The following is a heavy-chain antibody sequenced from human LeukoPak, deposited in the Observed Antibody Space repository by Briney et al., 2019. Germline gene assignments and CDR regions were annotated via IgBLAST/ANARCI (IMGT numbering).Heavy chain of an antibody. J-gene: IGHJ4*02. D-gene: IGHD1/OR15-1a*01. CDR3: ARHLGGRTFDY. Sequence: GGSLGLSCAASGFTFSTYWMSWVRQAPGRGLEWVANIKQDGSAKYYVDSVKGRFTISRDNAKNSLYLQMDSLRAEDTAVYYCARHLGGRTFDYWGQGTLVTVSS. V-gene: IGHV3-7*05. CDR2: IKQDGSAK. CDR1: GFTFSTYW.